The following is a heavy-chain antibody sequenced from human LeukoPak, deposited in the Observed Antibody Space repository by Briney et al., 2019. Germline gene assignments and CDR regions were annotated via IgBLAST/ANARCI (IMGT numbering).Heavy chain of an antibody. V-gene: IGHV4-34*01. J-gene: IGHJ4*02. Sequence: QPSETLSLTCAVYGESFSGYYWSWIRQPPGKGLEWIGEINHSGSTNYNPSLKSRVTISVDTSKNQFSLKLSSVTAADTAVYYCARGHGPFDYWGQGTLVTVSS. CDR3: ARGHGPFDY. CDR2: INHSGST. CDR1: GESFSGYY.